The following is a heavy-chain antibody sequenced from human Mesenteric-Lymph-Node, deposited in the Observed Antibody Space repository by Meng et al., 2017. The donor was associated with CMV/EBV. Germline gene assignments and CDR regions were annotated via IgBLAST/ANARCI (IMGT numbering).Heavy chain of an antibody. V-gene: IGHV3-7*01. CDR3: AREAILEMATIDY. D-gene: IGHD5-24*01. CDR1: GFTFSRYW. Sequence: GESLKISCAASGFTFSRYWMTWVRQAPGKGLEWVANINQETSEKFYVDSVKGRFTIARDNAKKSLYLQMNSLRAEDTAVYYCAREAILEMATIDYWGQGTLVTVSS. J-gene: IGHJ4*02. CDR2: INQETSEK.